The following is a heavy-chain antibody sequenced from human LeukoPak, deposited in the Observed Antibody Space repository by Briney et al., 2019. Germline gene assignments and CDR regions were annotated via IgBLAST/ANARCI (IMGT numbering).Heavy chain of an antibody. CDR1: GGSFSGYY. V-gene: IGHV4-34*01. Sequence: PSETLSLTCAVYGGSFSGYYWSWIRQPPGKGLEWIGEINHSGSTNYNPSLKSRVTISVDTSKNQCSLKLSSVTAADTAVYYCASLGAYYYDSSGPNAFDIWGQGTMVTVSS. J-gene: IGHJ3*02. CDR2: INHSGST. CDR3: ASLGAYYYDSSGPNAFDI. D-gene: IGHD3-22*01.